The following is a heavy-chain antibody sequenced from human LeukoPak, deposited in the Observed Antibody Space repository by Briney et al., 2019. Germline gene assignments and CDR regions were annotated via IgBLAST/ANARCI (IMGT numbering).Heavy chain of an antibody. D-gene: IGHD4-17*01. J-gene: IGHJ4*02. CDR2: MYHSGRT. Sequence: SETLSLTCTVSGGSISTSRHYWGWIRQPPGKGLEWIGSMYHSGRTYYNPSLKSRVTISVDTYKSRFSLKLSSVTAADTAVYYCATTVTTPYYFDYWGQGTLVTVSS. V-gene: IGHV4-39*01. CDR3: ATTVTTPYYFDY. CDR1: GGSISTSRHY.